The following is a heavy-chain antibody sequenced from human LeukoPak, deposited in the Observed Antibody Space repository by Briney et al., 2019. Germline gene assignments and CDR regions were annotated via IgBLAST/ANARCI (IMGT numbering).Heavy chain of an antibody. J-gene: IGHJ3*02. CDR1: GFTFTSNA. CDR3: ARDWRDSSGKFPNDAFDI. CDR2: ISGRGDST. V-gene: IGHV3-23*01. Sequence: GGSLRLSCAASGFTFTSNAMAWVRQAPGKGLEWVSGISGRGDSTYYAESVKGRFTISRDNFKNRLYLQMNSLRAEDTAVYYCARDWRDSSGKFPNDAFDIWGQGTMVTVSS. D-gene: IGHD3-22*01.